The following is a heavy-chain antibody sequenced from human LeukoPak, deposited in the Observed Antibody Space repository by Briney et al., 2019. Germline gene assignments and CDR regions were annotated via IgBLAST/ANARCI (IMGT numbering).Heavy chain of an antibody. CDR2: IYTSGST. CDR3: AREMYDSAGYRVSYFDY. D-gene: IGHD3-22*01. Sequence: SQTLSLTCTVSGGSISSGSYYWSWIRQPAGKGLEWIGRIYTSGSTNYNPSLKSRVTISVDTSKNQFSLRLSSVTAADTAVYYCAREMYDSAGYRVSYFDYWGQGILVTVSS. V-gene: IGHV4-61*02. CDR1: GGSISSGSYY. J-gene: IGHJ4*02.